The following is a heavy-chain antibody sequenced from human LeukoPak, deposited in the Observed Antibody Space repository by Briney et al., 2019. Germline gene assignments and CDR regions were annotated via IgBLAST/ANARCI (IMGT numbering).Heavy chain of an antibody. J-gene: IGHJ6*03. CDR1: GGSISSYY. Sequence: SETLSLTCTVSGGSISSYYWSWIRQPPGKGLEWIGYIYYSGSTNYNPSLKSRVTISVDTSKNQFSLKLSSVTAADTAVYYCARGPAGPGYSSSWYGFVGYYMDVWGKGTTVTISS. D-gene: IGHD6-13*01. CDR2: IYYSGST. V-gene: IGHV4-59*01. CDR3: ARGPAGPGYSSSWYGFVGYYMDV.